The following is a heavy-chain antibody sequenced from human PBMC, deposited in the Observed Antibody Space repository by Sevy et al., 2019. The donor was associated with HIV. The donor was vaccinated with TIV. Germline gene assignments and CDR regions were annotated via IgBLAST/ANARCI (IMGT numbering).Heavy chain of an antibody. CDR2: ISSSSSYI. D-gene: IGHD3-16*01. V-gene: IGHV3-21*01. CDR3: AREDAHRTPAFGYYYYYGMDV. CDR1: GFTFSSYS. J-gene: IGHJ6*02. Sequence: GGSLRLSCAASGFTFSSYSMNWVRQAPGKGLEWVSSISSSSSYIYYADSGKGRFTISRDNAKNSLYLKMNSLRAEDTAVYYCAREDAHRTPAFGYYYYYGMDVWGQGTTVTVSS.